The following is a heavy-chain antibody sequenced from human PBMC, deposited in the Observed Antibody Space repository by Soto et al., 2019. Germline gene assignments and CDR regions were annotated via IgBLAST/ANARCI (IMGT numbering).Heavy chain of an antibody. CDR3: ARQGQEYSSSWKIP. J-gene: IGHJ5*02. V-gene: IGHV4-39*01. CDR2: IYYSGST. Sequence: SETLSLTCTVSGGSISSSSYYWGWIRQPPGKGLEWIGSIYYSGSTYYNPSLKSRVTISVDTSKNQFSLKLSSVTAADTAVYYCARQGQEYSSSWKIPWGQGTLVTVSS. D-gene: IGHD6-13*01. CDR1: GGSISSSSYY.